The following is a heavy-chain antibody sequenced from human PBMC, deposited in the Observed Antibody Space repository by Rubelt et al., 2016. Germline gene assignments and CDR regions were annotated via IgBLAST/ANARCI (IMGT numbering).Heavy chain of an antibody. V-gene: IGHV3-9*01. D-gene: IGHD3-9*01. J-gene: IGHJ6*02. CDR1: GFTFDDYA. CDR3: AKALTTSSYYYYGLDV. Sequence: EVQLVESGGGLVQPGGSLRLSCAASGFTFDDYAMYWVRQAPGKGLQWVSGITWNSNNIGYADSVKGRFTISRDNAKNSLYLQSNSLRAEGTALYYCAKALTTSSYYYYGLDVWGQGTTVTVSS. CDR2: ITWNSNNI.